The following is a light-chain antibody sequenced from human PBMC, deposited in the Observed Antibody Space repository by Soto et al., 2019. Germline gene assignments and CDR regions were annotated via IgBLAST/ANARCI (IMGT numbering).Light chain of an antibody. CDR2: KAS. Sequence: DIQMPQSPSTLSGSVVDRVTITCRASQTISSWLAWYQQKPGKAPKLLIYKASTLQTGVPSRFSGGESGTDFTLTISNLQPEDLSTYYGLQEYTFPWTFGQGTKVDI. CDR3: LQEYTFPWT. V-gene: IGKV1-5*03. CDR1: QTISSW. J-gene: IGKJ1*01.